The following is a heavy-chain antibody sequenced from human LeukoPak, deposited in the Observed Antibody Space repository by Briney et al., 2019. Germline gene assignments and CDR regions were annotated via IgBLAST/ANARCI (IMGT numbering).Heavy chain of an antibody. Sequence: GGSLRLSCAASGFTFSNYAMSWVRQAPRKGLEWVSSISSSSSYIYYADSVKGRFTISRDNAKNSLYLQMNSLRAEDTAVYYCASLSGSPIWGQGTLVTVSS. V-gene: IGHV3-21*01. CDR1: GFTFSNYA. CDR2: ISSSSSYI. D-gene: IGHD1-26*01. J-gene: IGHJ4*02. CDR3: ASLSGSPI.